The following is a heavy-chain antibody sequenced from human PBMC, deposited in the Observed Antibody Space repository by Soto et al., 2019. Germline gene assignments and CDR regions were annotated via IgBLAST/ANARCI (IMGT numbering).Heavy chain of an antibody. J-gene: IGHJ3*01. CDR2: MWSDGSNK. Sequence: GGSLRLSCAASGFTFSIYGMHWVRQAPGKGLDWVANMWSDGSNKYYADSVKGRFTISRDISTNTLYLQMNNLRVEDTAMYYCARHRGLGYSTGHDAFDVWGHGTMVTFSS. CDR3: ARHRGLGYSTGHDAFDV. V-gene: IGHV3-33*01. CDR1: GFTFSIYG. D-gene: IGHD6-19*01.